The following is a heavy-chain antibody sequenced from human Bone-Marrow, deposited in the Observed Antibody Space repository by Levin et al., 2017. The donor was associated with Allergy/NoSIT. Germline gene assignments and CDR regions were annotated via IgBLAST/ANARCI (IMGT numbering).Heavy chain of an antibody. CDR2: INAGNGNT. J-gene: IGHJ6*02. V-gene: IGHV1-3*01. CDR1: GYTFTSYA. D-gene: IGHD6-6*01. CDR3: ARSWSSSSENYYYYGMDV. Sequence: ASVKVSCKASGYTFTSYAMHWVRQAPGQRLEWMGWINAGNGNTKYSQKFQGRVTITRDTSASTAYMELSSLRSEDTAVYYCARSWSSSSENYYYYGMDVWGQGTTVTVSS.